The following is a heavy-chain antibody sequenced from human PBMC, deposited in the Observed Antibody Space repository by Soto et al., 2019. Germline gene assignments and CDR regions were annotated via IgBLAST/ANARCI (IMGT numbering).Heavy chain of an antibody. J-gene: IGHJ4*02. CDR2: IYWDDDK. V-gene: IGHV2-5*02. Sequence: SGPTLXNPTETLTLTCTFSGFSLSSSGVGVGWIRQPPGKALEWLALIYWDDDKRYSPSLKSRLTITKDTSKNQVVLTMTNMDPADTATYYCAHSWTTIKLYDSSGYLYFDYWGQGTLVTVSS. D-gene: IGHD3-22*01. CDR1: GFSLSSSGVG. CDR3: AHSWTTIKLYDSSGYLYFDY.